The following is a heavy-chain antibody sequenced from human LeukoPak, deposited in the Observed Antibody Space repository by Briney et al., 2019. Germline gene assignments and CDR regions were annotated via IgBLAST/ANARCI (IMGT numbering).Heavy chain of an antibody. D-gene: IGHD3-3*01. CDR3: ARTDTIFGVVIVGYYFDY. Sequence: SETLSLTCTVSGGSISSYYWSWIRQPPGKGLEWIGYIYYSGSTNYNPSLKSRVTISVDTSKNQFSLKLSSVTAADTAVYYCARTDTIFGVVIVGYYFDYWGQGTLVTVSS. CDR2: IYYSGST. V-gene: IGHV4-59*01. CDR1: GGSISSYY. J-gene: IGHJ4*02.